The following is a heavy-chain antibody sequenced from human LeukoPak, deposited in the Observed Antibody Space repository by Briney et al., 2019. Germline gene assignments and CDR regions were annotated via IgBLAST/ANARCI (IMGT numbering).Heavy chain of an antibody. V-gene: IGHV4-59*01. CDR2: IYYSGST. CDR3: ARDSPDSSGWYQSAQGWFDP. CDR1: GGSISSYY. D-gene: IGHD6-19*01. Sequence: PSETLSLTCTVSGGSISSYYWSWIRQPPGKGLEWIGYIYYSGSTNYNPSLKSRVTISVDTSKNQFPLKLSSVTAADTAVYYCARDSPDSSGWYQSAQGWFDPWGQGTLVTVSS. J-gene: IGHJ5*02.